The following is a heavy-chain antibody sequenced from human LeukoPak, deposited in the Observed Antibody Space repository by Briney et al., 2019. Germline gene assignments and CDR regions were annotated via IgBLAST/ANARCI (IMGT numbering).Heavy chain of an antibody. Sequence: GGSLRLSCAASGFTFSSYGMHWVRQAPGKWLEWVAVISYDGSNKYYADSVKGRFTISRDNSKNSLYLQMNSLRAEDTAVYYCARSPILSLPPIYYYYYMDVWGKGTTVTVSS. CDR2: ISYDGSNK. J-gene: IGHJ6*03. V-gene: IGHV3-30*03. CDR3: ARSPILSLPPIYYYYYMDV. CDR1: GFTFSSYG.